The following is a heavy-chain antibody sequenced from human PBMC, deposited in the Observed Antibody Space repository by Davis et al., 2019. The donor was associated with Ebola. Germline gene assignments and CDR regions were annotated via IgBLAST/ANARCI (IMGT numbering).Heavy chain of an antibody. CDR3: AKSGLSFGVVKYHYGMDV. Sequence: GGSLRLSCAASGFTFSAVSGLTFSNYWMSWVRQAPGKGLEWVAHIKQDGSETYYVDSVKGRFTISRDNAKRSLYLQMNSLRVDDSAVYYCAKSGLSFGVVKYHYGMDVWGKGTTVTVST. J-gene: IGHJ6*04. D-gene: IGHD3-3*01. CDR1: GFTFSAVSGLTFSNYW. CDR2: IKQDGSET. V-gene: IGHV3-7*03.